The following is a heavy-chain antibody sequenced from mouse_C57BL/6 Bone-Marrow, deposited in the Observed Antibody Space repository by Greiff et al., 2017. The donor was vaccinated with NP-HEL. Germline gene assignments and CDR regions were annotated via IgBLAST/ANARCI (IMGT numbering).Heavy chain of an antibody. CDR3: ASGLLDYYAMDY. D-gene: IGHD2-3*01. Sequence: EVKLEESGPGLAKPSQTLSLTCSVTGYSITSDYWNWIRKFPGNKLEYMGYISYSGSSYYNPSLKSRISITRDTSKNQYNLQLNSVTTEDTATYYCASGLLDYYAMDYWGQGTSVTVSS. J-gene: IGHJ4*01. CDR1: GYSITSDY. V-gene: IGHV3-8*01. CDR2: ISYSGSS.